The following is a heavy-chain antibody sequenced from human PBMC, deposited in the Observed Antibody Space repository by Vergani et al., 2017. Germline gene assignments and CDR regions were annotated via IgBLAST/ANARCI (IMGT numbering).Heavy chain of an antibody. CDR1: GFTLSNYD. J-gene: IGHJ4*02. V-gene: IGHV3-30*02. CDR2: IQFDGNNQ. CDR3: AKHFRGWGIDD. Sequence: QVQLVESGGGVVQRGGSLRLSCATSGFTLSNYDMQWIRQGPGKGLEFVAFIQFDGNNQYYADSVKGRFTLSRDFSKNTLYLQMNSLRTDDTATYYCAKHFRGWGIDDWGQGTQVIVSS. D-gene: IGHD3-16*01.